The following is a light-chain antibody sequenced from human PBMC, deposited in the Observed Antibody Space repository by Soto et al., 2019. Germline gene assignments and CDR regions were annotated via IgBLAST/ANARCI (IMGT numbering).Light chain of an antibody. V-gene: IGKV3-11*01. J-gene: IGKJ4*01. CDR3: QQRSDWPST. CDR2: DAS. CDR1: QXVSRY. Sequence: EIVLTQSPATLXLXPXXXXTXXXRXSQXVSRYLAWYQQKPGQAPRLLIYDASNRATGIPARFSGSGSGTDFTLTISSLEPEDFAVYYCQQRSDWPSTFGGGTKVQIK.